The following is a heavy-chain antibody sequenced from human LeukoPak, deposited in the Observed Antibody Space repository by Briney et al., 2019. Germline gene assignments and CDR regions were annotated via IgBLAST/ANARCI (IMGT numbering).Heavy chain of an antibody. Sequence: SEPLSLPCTVSGGSISSYYWSWIRQPPGKGLEWIGYIYYSGSTNYNPSLKSRVTISVDTSKNQFSLKLTSVTAADTAVYYCARTTEGGYTYGYFYYYYMDVWGKGTTVTISS. CDR1: GGSISSYY. D-gene: IGHD5-18*01. V-gene: IGHV4-59*01. J-gene: IGHJ6*03. CDR3: ARTTEGGYTYGYFYYYYMDV. CDR2: IYYSGST.